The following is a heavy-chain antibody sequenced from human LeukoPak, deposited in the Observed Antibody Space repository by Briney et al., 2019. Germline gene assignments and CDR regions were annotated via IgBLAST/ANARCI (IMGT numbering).Heavy chain of an antibody. V-gene: IGHV1-69*13. Sequence: SVKVSCKASGGTFSSYAISWVRQAPGQGLEWMGGIIPIFGTANYAQKFQGSVTITADESTSTAYMELSSLRSEDTAVYYCARGGDGYKEADDAFDIWGQGTMVTVSS. CDR2: IIPIFGTA. CDR3: ARGGDGYKEADDAFDI. J-gene: IGHJ3*02. CDR1: GGTFSSYA. D-gene: IGHD5-24*01.